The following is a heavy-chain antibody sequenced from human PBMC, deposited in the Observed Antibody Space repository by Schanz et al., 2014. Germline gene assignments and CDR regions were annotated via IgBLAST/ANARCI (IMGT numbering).Heavy chain of an antibody. Sequence: EEQLVESGGGFVQPGGSLRLSCVASGFTFSGYWMHWVRQAPGKGMVWVSRINNDGRDTTYADSVKGRFTASRDNAKNTLYLQMNSLTAEDTAVYFCARDRPHSWFDPWGQGTLVTVSS. CDR2: INNDGRDT. CDR1: GFTFSGYW. D-gene: IGHD6-6*01. J-gene: IGHJ5*02. CDR3: ARDRPHSWFDP. V-gene: IGHV3-74*01.